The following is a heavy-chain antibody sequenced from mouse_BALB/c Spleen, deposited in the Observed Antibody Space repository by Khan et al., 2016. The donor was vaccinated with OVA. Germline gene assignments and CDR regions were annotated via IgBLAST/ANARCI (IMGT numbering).Heavy chain of an antibody. CDR3: TRLAYYYDSEGFAY. CDR2: VSTGGSYS. Sequence: EVQLQESGGDSVKPGGSLKLSCAASGFTFSTYGMSWVRQAPDKRLEWVATVSTGGSYSYSPDSVKGRFTISRDNAKNTLYLQMSGLRSEDTAMFYCTRLAYYYDSEGFAYWGQGTLVTVSA. V-gene: IGHV5-6*01. J-gene: IGHJ3*01. CDR1: GFTFSTYG. D-gene: IGHD1-1*01.